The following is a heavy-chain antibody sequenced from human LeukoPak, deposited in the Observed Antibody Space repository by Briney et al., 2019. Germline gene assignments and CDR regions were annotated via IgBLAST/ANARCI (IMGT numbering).Heavy chain of an antibody. CDR2: IYYSGST. D-gene: IGHD2-2*01. V-gene: IGHV4-30-4*01. CDR3: ARPAGVEEAFDI. J-gene: IGHJ3*02. Sequence: TLSLTCAVSGGSISSGDYYWSWIRQPPGKGLEWIGYIYYSGSTYYNPSLKSRVTISVDTSKNQFSLKLSSVTAADTAVYYCARPAGVEEAFDIWGQGTMVTVSS. CDR1: GGSISSGDYY.